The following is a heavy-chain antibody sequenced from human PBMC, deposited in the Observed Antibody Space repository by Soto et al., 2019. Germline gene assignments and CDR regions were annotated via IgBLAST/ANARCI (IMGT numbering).Heavy chain of an antibody. J-gene: IGHJ3*02. CDR3: AKDGLAAAASAFDI. CDR1: GFTFSSYG. CDR2: ISYDGSNK. Sequence: GGSLRLSCAASGFTFSSYGMHWVRQAPGKGLEWVAVISYDGSNKYYADSVKGRFTISRDNSKNTLYLQMNSLRAEDTAVYYCAKDGLAAAASAFDIWGQGTMVTVSS. V-gene: IGHV3-30*18. D-gene: IGHD6-13*01.